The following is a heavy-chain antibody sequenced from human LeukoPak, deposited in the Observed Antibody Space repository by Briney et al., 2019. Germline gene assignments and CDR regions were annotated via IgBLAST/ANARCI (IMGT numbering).Heavy chain of an antibody. Sequence: SETLSLTCAVSGGSISSSSYYWSWIRQPPGKGLEWIGYIYYSGSTNYKPSLKSRVTISVDTSKNQFSLKLSSVTAADTAVYYCARGGYYGSGNDFRFDPWGQGTLVTVSS. CDR2: IYYSGST. J-gene: IGHJ5*02. CDR1: GGSISSSSYY. CDR3: ARGGYYGSGNDFRFDP. V-gene: IGHV4-61*01. D-gene: IGHD3-10*01.